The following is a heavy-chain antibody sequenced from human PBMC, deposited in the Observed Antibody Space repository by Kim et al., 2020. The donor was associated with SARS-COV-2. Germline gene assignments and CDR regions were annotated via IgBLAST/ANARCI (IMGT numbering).Heavy chain of an antibody. V-gene: IGHV4-4*07. CDR3: AGGVSGSVEAY. Sequence: SETLSLTCTVSGGSINTDYWSWIRQPAGKGLEWIGRIYCDGGTTYNASLTSRVTMSIDTSKKQFSLRLTSVTAADTAVYYCAGGVSGSVEAYWRQGTLVT. D-gene: IGHD1-1*01. J-gene: IGHJ4*02. CDR1: GGSINTDY. CDR2: IYCDGGT.